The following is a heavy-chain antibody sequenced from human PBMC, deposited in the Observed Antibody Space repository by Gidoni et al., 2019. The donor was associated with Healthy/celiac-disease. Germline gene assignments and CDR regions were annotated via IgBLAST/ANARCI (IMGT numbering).Heavy chain of an antibody. V-gene: IGHV3-23*01. CDR2: ISDNGGDT. Sequence: EVQLLESGGGLVQPGGSLRLSFSAAGFPFSSYAMNWVRQAPGKGLEWVSTISDNGGDTYYADSVKGRFTISRDNSKNTLSLQMNTLRAEDTAVYYCTRRFWRGAHFYRDVWGKGTTVTVSS. J-gene: IGHJ6*03. CDR3: TRRFWRGAHFYRDV. CDR1: GFPFSSYA. D-gene: IGHD1-26*01.